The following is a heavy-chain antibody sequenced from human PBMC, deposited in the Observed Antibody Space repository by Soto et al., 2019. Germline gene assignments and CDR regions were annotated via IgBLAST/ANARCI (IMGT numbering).Heavy chain of an antibody. D-gene: IGHD1-7*01. CDR1: GGSISSYY. CDR2: IYYSGST. J-gene: IGHJ3*02. Sequence: ETLSLTCTVSGGSISSYYWSWIRQPPGKGLEWIGYIYYSGSTNYNPSLKSRVTISVDTSKNQFSLKLSSVTAADTAVYYCARDAGTRDAFDIWGQGTMVTVSS. V-gene: IGHV4-59*01. CDR3: ARDAGTRDAFDI.